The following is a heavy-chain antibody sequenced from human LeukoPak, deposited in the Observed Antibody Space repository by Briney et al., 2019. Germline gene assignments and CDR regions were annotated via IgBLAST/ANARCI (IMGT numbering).Heavy chain of an antibody. CDR1: GYTFTGYY. V-gene: IGHV1-18*04. CDR3: ARDLEGGYFPFDY. Sequence: ASVKVSCKASGYTFTGYYMHWVRQAPGQGLEWMGWISAYNGNTNYAQKLQGRVTMTTDTSTSTAYMELRSLRSDDTAVYYCARDLEGGYFPFDYWGQGTLVTVSS. CDR2: ISAYNGNT. J-gene: IGHJ4*02. D-gene: IGHD2-2*03.